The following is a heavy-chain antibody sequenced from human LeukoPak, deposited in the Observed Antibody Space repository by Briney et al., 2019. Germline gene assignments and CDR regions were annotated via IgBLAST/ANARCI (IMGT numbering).Heavy chain of an antibody. D-gene: IGHD6-6*01. V-gene: IGHV1-18*01. CDR1: GYTFTSYG. Sequence: ASVKVSCKASGYTFTSYGISWVRQAPGQGLEWMGWISTYNGYTSYAQNLQGRVAETTDTSTSTAYMELRSLRSDDTAVYYCARVRGAAPSYYFDYWGQGTLVTVSS. CDR2: ISTYNGYT. J-gene: IGHJ4*02. CDR3: ARVRGAAPSYYFDY.